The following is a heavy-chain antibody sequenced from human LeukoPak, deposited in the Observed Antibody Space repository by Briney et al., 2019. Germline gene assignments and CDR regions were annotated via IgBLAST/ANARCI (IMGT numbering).Heavy chain of an antibody. Sequence: PGGSLRLSCAASGFISSDYAMGWVRQAPGKGLERISYITSESRKIYYTDSVMGRFTISRDNVKSSLYLQMNSLRAEDTAVYYCAKAHSSSWYMSRFDYWGQGTLVTVSS. J-gene: IGHJ4*02. CDR3: AKAHSSSWYMSRFDY. V-gene: IGHV3-48*01. CDR2: ITSESRKI. CDR1: GFISSDYA. D-gene: IGHD6-13*01.